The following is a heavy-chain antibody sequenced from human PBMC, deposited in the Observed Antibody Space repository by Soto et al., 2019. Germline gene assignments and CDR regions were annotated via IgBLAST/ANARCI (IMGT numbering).Heavy chain of an antibody. CDR3: ARDDRYSSSYLDY. CDR1: GFTFSKYG. V-gene: IGHV3-30*03. D-gene: IGHD6-13*01. CDR2: ISYDGSVE. Sequence: PGGSLRLSCAASGFTFSKYGMHWVRQAPGKGLEWVAVISYDGSVEYYGDSVKGRFTISRDNSQHTLFLQMTSLRAEDTAVYYCARDDRYSSSYLDYWGQGTLVTVSS. J-gene: IGHJ4*02.